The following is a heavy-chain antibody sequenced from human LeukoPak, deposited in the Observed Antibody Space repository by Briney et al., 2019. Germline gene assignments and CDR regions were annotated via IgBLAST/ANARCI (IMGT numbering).Heavy chain of an antibody. D-gene: IGHD3-10*01. CDR1: GFTFSSYG. J-gene: IGHJ3*02. Sequence: GRSLRLSCAASGFTFSSYGMHWVRQAPGKGLEWVAVISYDGSNKYYADSVKGRFTISRDNSKNTLYLQMNSLRAEDTAVYYCARDLYKSGSDFSSGDAFDIWGQGTLVTVSS. CDR2: ISYDGSNK. V-gene: IGHV3-30*03. CDR3: ARDLYKSGSDFSSGDAFDI.